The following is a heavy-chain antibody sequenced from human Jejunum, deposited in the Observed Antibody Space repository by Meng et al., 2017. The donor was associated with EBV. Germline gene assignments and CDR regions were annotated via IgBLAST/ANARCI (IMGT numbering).Heavy chain of an antibody. Sequence: ELQLVESGGALVQPGGSLSLSCAVSVFTFSTYWIHWVRQAPGKGLEWISRINENGGTTTYADSVRGRFTISRDNTKNTLYLEMNNLRAEDSAVYFCSRDLAGPYDDWGQGTLVTVSS. CDR2: INENGGTT. V-gene: IGHV3-74*03. J-gene: IGHJ4*02. CDR1: VFTFSTYW. CDR3: SRDLAGPYDD.